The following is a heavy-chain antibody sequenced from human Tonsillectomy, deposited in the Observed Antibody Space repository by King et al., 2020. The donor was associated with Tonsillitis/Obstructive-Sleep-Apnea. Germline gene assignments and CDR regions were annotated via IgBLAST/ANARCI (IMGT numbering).Heavy chain of an antibody. CDR2: ISWNGGYR. V-gene: IGHV3-9*01. CDR1: RFRFDEYA. D-gene: IGHD3-9*01. CDR3: AKSGGYDILTRRFDY. Sequence: VQLVESGGGLVQPGRSLRLSCAASRFRFDEYAMHWVRQAPGKGLEWVSGISWNGGYRAYADSVKGRFTISRDNAKSSLYLQMNSLRADDTALYYCAKSGGYDILTRRFDYWGQGTLVTVSS. J-gene: IGHJ4*02.